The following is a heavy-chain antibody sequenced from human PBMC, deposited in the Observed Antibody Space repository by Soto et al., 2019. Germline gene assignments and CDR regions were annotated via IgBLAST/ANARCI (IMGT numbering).Heavy chain of an antibody. D-gene: IGHD3-22*01. CDR3: VSHTSGYDY. Sequence: PGGSLRLSCSASGFTLSRYIMHWVRQAPGRRPEYVSIISNNGGSTYYADSVKGRFTISRDNSKNTLYLQMSSLRAEDTAVYYCVSHTSGYDYRGQGTLVTVSS. V-gene: IGHV3-64D*06. J-gene: IGHJ4*02. CDR1: GFTLSRYI. CDR2: ISNNGGST.